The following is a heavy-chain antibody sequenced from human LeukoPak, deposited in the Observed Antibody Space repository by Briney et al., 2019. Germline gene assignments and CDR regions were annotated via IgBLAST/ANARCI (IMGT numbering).Heavy chain of an antibody. J-gene: IGHJ3*02. V-gene: IGHV3-7*01. CDR2: IDNAGSDK. CDR1: GFTFTTYW. D-gene: IGHD6-13*01. Sequence: GGSLRLSCAASGFTFTTYWMSWVRQAPGKGLEWVANIDNAGSDKYYMDSVEGRFAISRDNAKNSLYLQMNSLRAEDTAVYYCARAGISRAFDIWGQGTMVTVSS. CDR3: ARAGISRAFDI.